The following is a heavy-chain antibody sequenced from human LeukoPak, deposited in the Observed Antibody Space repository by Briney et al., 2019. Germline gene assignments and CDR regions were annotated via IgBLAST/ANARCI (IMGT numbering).Heavy chain of an antibody. CDR1: GFTFSSYA. V-gene: IGHV3-23*01. Sequence: GGSLRLPCAASGFTFSSYAMSWVRQAPGKGLEWVSAISGSGGSTYYADSVKGRFTISRDNSKNTLYLQMNSLRAEDTAVYYCAKDLKFLEWLLRADYYYYMDVWGKGTTVTVSS. J-gene: IGHJ6*03. CDR3: AKDLKFLEWLLRADYYYYMDV. CDR2: ISGSGGST. D-gene: IGHD3-3*01.